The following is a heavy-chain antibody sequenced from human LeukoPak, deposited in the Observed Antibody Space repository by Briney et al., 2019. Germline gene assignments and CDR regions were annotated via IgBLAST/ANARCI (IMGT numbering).Heavy chain of an antibody. Sequence: GGSLRLSCAASGFTFSSYGMHWVRQAPGKGLEWVAVISYDGSNKYYADSVKGRFTISRDNSKNTLYLQMNSLRAEDTAVYHCAKDWGSGENYFDYWGQGTLVTVSS. V-gene: IGHV3-30*18. CDR2: ISYDGSNK. D-gene: IGHD3-10*01. CDR1: GFTFSSYG. CDR3: AKDWGSGENYFDY. J-gene: IGHJ4*02.